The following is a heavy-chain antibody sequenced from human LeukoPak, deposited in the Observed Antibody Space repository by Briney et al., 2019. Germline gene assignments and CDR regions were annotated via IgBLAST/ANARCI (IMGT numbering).Heavy chain of an antibody. D-gene: IGHD4-11*01. V-gene: IGHV4-39*07. CDR3: ARGKEDSNRNWFYP. Sequence: KPSETLSLTCTVSGGSISSSSYYWGWIRQPPGKGLEWIGSVYYTGASYYNPSLKSRVTISIDTSKKHFSLKLTSVTAADTAVYYCARGKEDSNRNWFYPWGQGTLVTVSS. CDR2: VYYTGAS. J-gene: IGHJ5*02. CDR1: GGSISSSSYY.